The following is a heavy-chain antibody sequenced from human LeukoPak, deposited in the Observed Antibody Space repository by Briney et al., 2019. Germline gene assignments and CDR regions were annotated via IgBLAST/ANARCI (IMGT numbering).Heavy chain of an antibody. Sequence: SETLSLTCTVSGGSISSYYWSWIRQPPGKGLEWIGYIYYSGSTNYNPSLKSRVTISVDTSKNQFPLKLSSVTAADTAVYYCARYGDYELAFDYWGQGTLVTVSS. V-gene: IGHV4-59*01. J-gene: IGHJ4*02. CDR3: ARYGDYELAFDY. CDR1: GGSISSYY. CDR2: IYYSGST. D-gene: IGHD4-17*01.